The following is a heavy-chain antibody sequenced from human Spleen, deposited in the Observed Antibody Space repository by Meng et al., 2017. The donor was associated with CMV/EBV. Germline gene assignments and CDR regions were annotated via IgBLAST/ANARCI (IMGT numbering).Heavy chain of an antibody. Sequence: ASGGTFSRYAISWVRQAPGQGLEWMGGIIPILDVVNYAPKFQGIVTITADKSTSTAYMELTSLRSEDTAVYYCARGRYQELRWDMDVWGQGTTVTVSS. CDR3: ARGRYQELRWDMDV. V-gene: IGHV1-69*10. D-gene: IGHD4-23*01. CDR1: GGTFSRYA. CDR2: IIPILDVV. J-gene: IGHJ6*02.